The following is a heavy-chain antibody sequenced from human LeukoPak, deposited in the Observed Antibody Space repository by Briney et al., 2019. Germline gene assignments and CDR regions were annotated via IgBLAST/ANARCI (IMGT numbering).Heavy chain of an antibody. Sequence: GESLKISCKGSGYSFPNYWIGWARQMPGKGLEWMGFIYPGDSDTRYSPSFQGQVTISVDKSITTAYLQWSSLKASDTAMYYCARAYGRYFDYWGQGALVTVSS. J-gene: IGHJ4*02. D-gene: IGHD3-10*01. V-gene: IGHV5-51*01. CDR3: ARAYGRYFDY. CDR1: GYSFPNYW. CDR2: IYPGDSDT.